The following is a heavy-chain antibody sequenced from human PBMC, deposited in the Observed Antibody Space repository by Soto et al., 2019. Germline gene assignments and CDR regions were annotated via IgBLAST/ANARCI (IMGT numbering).Heavy chain of an antibody. CDR2: ISAYNGNK. J-gene: IGHJ4*02. Sequence: QVQLVQSGAEVKKPGASVKVSCKASGYTFTSYGISWVRKAPGQGLEWMGWISAYNGNKNYAQKLQGRVTMTTDTSTSTAYMELRSLRSDDTAVYYCARGIVVVPANWMGFDYWGQGTLVTVSS. CDR3: ARGIVVVPANWMGFDY. D-gene: IGHD2-2*01. CDR1: GYTFTSYG. V-gene: IGHV1-18*01.